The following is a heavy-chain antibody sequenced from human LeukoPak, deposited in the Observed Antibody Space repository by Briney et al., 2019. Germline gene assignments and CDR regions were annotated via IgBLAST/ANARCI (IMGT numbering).Heavy chain of an antibody. D-gene: IGHD6-13*01. CDR3: AKDGSSWYYFDY. V-gene: IGHV3-30*18. CDR2: ISYDGSNK. J-gene: IGHJ4*02. Sequence: GGSLRLSCAASGFTFSSYGMHWVRQAPGKGLEWGAVISYDGSNKYYADSVKGRFTISRDNSKNTLYLQMNSLRAGDTAVYYCAKDGSSWYYFDYWGQGTLVTVSS. CDR1: GFTFSSYG.